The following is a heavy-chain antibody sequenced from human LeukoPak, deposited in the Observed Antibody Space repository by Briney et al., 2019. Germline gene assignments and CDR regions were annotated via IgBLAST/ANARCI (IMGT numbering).Heavy chain of an antibody. V-gene: IGHV3-23*01. CDR3: AKGRLEYDY. CDR2: ISGSGGST. J-gene: IGHJ4*02. Sequence: GGSLRLSCAASGFTFDEYAMHWVRQAPGKGLEWVSAISGSGGSTYYADSVKGRFTISRDNSKNTLYLQMNSLRAEDTAVYYCAKGRLEYDYWGQGTLVTASS. CDR1: GFTFDEYA. D-gene: IGHD2/OR15-2a*01.